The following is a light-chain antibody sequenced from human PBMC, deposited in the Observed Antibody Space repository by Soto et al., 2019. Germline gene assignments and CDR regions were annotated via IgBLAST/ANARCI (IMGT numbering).Light chain of an antibody. V-gene: IGKV3-20*01. CDR1: QTVRNNY. CDR3: QQFSSYPLT. J-gene: IGKJ4*01. CDR2: DAS. Sequence: VLTQSPGTLSLSPGERATLSCRASQTVRNNYLAWYQQKPGQAPRLLIYDASSRATGIPDRFSGGGSGTDFTLTISRLEPEDFAVYYCQQFSSYPLTFGGGSK.